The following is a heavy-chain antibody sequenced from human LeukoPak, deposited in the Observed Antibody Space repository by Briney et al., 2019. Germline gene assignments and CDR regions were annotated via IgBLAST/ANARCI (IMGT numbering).Heavy chain of an antibody. CDR1: GFRFDDHG. Sequence: GGSLRLSCAASGFRFDDHGMSWVRQAPGKGLEWVSGISWNAGSTGYADSVKGRFTISRDNAENSLFLQMNSPRVEDTALYYCAGGDRNGWYFYYWGQGILVTVPS. CDR3: AGGDRNGWYFYY. J-gene: IGHJ4*02. D-gene: IGHD6-19*01. V-gene: IGHV3-20*04. CDR2: ISWNAGST.